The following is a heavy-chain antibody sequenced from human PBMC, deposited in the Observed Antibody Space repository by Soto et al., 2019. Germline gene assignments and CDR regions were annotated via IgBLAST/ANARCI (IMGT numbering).Heavy chain of an antibody. J-gene: IGHJ3*02. V-gene: IGHV3-23*01. Sequence: PGGSLRLSCAASGFTFSSYAMSWVRQAPGKGLERVSAISGSGGSTYYADSVKGRFTISRDNSKNTLYLQMNSLRAEDTAVYYCAKGLHSSGWFPDAFDIWGQGTMVTVSS. CDR2: ISGSGGST. D-gene: IGHD6-19*01. CDR3: AKGLHSSGWFPDAFDI. CDR1: GFTFSSYA.